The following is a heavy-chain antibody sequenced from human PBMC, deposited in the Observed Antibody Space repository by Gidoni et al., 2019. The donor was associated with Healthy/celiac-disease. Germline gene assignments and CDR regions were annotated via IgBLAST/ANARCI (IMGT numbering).Heavy chain of an antibody. Sequence: QVQLQQWGAGLLKPSETLSLTCAVYGGSFSGYYWSWIRQPPGKGLEWIGEINHSGSTNYNPSLKSRVTISVDTSKNQFSLKLSSVTAADTAVYYCARSSGVIREVDYWGQGTLVTVSS. D-gene: IGHD5-12*01. CDR1: GGSFSGYY. V-gene: IGHV4-34*01. CDR3: ARSSGVIREVDY. J-gene: IGHJ4*02. CDR2: INHSGST.